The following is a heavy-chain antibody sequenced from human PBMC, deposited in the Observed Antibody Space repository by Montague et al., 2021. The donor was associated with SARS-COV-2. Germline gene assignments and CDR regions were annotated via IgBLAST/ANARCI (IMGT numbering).Heavy chain of an antibody. CDR1: GGSVSRGNYS. CDR2: IYYSGST. J-gene: IGHJ4*02. CDR3: ASEAQFECFDY. D-gene: IGHD3-10*01. Sequence: SETLSLTCTVSGGSVSRGNYSWNWLRQPPGKVLEWIGYIYYSGSTYYNPSLKRRVTISVDTSKNQFSLKLSSVTAADTAVYYCASEAQFECFDYWGQGTMVTVSS. V-gene: IGHV4-61*01.